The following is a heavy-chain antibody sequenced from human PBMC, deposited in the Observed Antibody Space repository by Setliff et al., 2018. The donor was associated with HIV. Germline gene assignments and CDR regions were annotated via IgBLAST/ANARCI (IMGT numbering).Heavy chain of an antibody. D-gene: IGHD4-17*01. J-gene: IGHJ5*02. CDR1: GYTFTGYY. Sequence: GASVKVSCKASGYTFTGYYIHWVRQAPGQGLEWVGRINPNSGGTNFAQTFQGRVAMTGDTATSAAYMELSGLRSDDTAVYYCARGTRDYGDYLSSWGQGTLVTVSS. CDR3: ARGTRDYGDYLSS. V-gene: IGHV1-2*06. CDR2: INPNSGGT.